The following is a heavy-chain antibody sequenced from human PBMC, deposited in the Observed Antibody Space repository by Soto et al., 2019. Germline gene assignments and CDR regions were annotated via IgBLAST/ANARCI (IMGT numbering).Heavy chain of an antibody. CDR2: INHSGST. J-gene: IGHJ4*02. CDR1: GGSFSGYY. V-gene: IGHV4-34*01. D-gene: IGHD3-10*01. CDR3: ASQPEITMVRGVADY. Sequence: SETLSLTCAVYGGSFSGYYWSWIRQPPGKGLERIGEINHSGSTNYNPSLKSRVTISVDTSKNQFSLKLSSVTAADTAVYYCASQPEITMVRGVADYWGQGPLVTVSS.